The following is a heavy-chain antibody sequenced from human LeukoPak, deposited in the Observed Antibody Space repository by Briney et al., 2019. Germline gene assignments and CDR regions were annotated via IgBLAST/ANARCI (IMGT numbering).Heavy chain of an antibody. J-gene: IGHJ4*02. CDR2: IHTTGST. D-gene: IGHD2-15*01. CDR3: VRPGQSNWWVYFNY. V-gene: IGHV4-4*09. CDR1: GITLSNYG. Sequence: PGGSLRLSCAVSGITLSNYGMSWVRQAPGKGLEWIGYIHTTGSTNYNPSLKSRVTMSVDTSRNQFSLRLNSVTAADTAVYYCVRPGQSNWWVYFNYWGQGTVVTVPS.